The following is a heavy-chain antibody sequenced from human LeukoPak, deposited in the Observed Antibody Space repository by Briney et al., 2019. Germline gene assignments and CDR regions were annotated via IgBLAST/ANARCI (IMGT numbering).Heavy chain of an antibody. Sequence: GASVKVSCKASGYTFTTYYVHWVRQAPGQGLEWMGIINPSGGSTTYAQKFRGRLTMTRDMSTSTVYMELSSLRSEDTAVYYCARVREDNYYYYYMDVWGKGTTVTVSS. CDR1: GYTFTTYY. CDR3: ARVREDNYYYYYMDV. V-gene: IGHV1-46*01. CDR2: INPSGGST. J-gene: IGHJ6*03. D-gene: IGHD5-24*01.